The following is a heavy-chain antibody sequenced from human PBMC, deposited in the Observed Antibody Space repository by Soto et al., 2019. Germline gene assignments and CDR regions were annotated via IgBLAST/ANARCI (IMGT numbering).Heavy chain of an antibody. V-gene: IGHV3-7*03. CDR2: IKEDGSEK. Sequence: GGSLRLSCADSGFILRNYWMSWVRQAPGMGLQWVASIKEDGSEKYYVDPVKGRFTISRGNAKNSLYLQMNSLRAEDTAVYYCARYRYLDPWGQGILVTVSS. J-gene: IGHJ5*02. D-gene: IGHD1-1*01. CDR3: ARYRYLDP. CDR1: GFILRNYW.